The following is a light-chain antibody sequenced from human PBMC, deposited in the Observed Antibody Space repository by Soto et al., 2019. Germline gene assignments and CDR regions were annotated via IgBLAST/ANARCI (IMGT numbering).Light chain of an antibody. CDR2: GNS. Sequence: QSVLTQPPSVSGAPGQSVTISCTGSSSNIGAGYDVHWYQQLPGTAPKLLIYGNSNRPSGVPDRFSGSKSGTSASLAITGLQAADEADYYCQSYDSSLSGCYVFGNGKKVTVL. J-gene: IGLJ1*01. CDR3: QSYDSSLSGCYV. CDR1: SSNIGAGYD. V-gene: IGLV1-40*01.